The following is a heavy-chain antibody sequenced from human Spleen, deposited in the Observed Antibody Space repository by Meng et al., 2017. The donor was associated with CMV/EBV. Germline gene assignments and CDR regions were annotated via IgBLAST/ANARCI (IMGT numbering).Heavy chain of an antibody. V-gene: IGHV1-69*05. Sequence: SVKVSCKASGGTFSTYAISWVRQAPGQGLEWMGGIIPIFGTANYAQKFQGRVTITTDESTSTGYMDLSSLRSEDTAVYYCARAYCSSTNCHETRYYYYYGMDVWGQGTTVTVSS. D-gene: IGHD2-2*01. J-gene: IGHJ6*02. CDR3: ARAYCSSTNCHETRYYYYYGMDV. CDR2: IIPIFGTA. CDR1: GGTFSTYA.